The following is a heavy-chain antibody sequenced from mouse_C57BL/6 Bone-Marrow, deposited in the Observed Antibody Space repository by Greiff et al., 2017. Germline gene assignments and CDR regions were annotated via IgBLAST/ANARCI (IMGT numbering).Heavy chain of an antibody. J-gene: IGHJ4*01. CDR2: ISNLAYSS. D-gene: IGHD3-2*02. Sequence: EVKLMESGGGLVQPGGSLKLSCAASGFTFSDYGMAWVRQAPKKGPEWVAFISNLAYSSYYADTVTGRFTISRENAKNTLYLETSSLRSEDTAMYDCERRGQLRLLDYAMDYWGQGTSVTVSS. CDR3: ERRGQLRLLDYAMDY. CDR1: GFTFSDYG. V-gene: IGHV5-15*01.